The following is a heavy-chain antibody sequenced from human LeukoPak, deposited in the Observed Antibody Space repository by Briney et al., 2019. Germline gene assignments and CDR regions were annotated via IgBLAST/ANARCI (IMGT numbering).Heavy chain of an antibody. D-gene: IGHD3-22*01. CDR1: GGSISSSSYY. J-gene: IGHJ3*02. CDR2: IYYSGST. V-gene: IGHV4-39*07. CDR3: ARALSDSSGYSLPDAFDI. Sequence: SETLSLTCTVSGGSISSSSYYWGWIRQPPGKGLEWIGSIYYSGSTYYNPSLKSRVTISVDTSKNQFSLKLSSVTAADTAVYYCARALSDSSGYSLPDAFDIWGQGTMVTVSS.